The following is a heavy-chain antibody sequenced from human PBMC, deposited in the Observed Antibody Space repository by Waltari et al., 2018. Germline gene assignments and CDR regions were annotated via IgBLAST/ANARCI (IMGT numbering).Heavy chain of an antibody. CDR3: ARAPGDWRYQNY. D-gene: IGHD1-1*01. Sequence: EVQLVESGGGLIQPGGSLRRSCAASGCTLSNYWIHWVRQAPGKGLVWVSHINSDGSSTTYADSVKGRFTISRDNAKNTVYLQMNNLRADDTGVYYCARAPGDWRYQNYWGLGTLVTVSS. CDR2: INSDGSST. CDR1: GCTLSNYW. J-gene: IGHJ4*02. V-gene: IGHV3-74*01.